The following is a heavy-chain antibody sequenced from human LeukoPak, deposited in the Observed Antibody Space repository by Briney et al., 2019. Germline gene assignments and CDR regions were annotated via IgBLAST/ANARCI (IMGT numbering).Heavy chain of an antibody. J-gene: IGHJ4*02. CDR3: ARVTVTTWISFDY. D-gene: IGHD4-17*01. CDR1: GGSISSGGYS. CDR2: IYHSGST. Sequence: SETLSLTCAVSGGSISSGGYSWSWIRQPPGKGLEWIVYIYHSGSTYYNPSLKSRVTISVDRSKNQFSLKLSSVTAADTAVYYCARVTVTTWISFDYWGQGTLVTVSS. V-gene: IGHV4-30-2*01.